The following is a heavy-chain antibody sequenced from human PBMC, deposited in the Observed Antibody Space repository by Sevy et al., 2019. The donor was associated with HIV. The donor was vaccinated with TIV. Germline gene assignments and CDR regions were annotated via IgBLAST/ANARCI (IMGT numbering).Heavy chain of an antibody. V-gene: IGHV3-30*18. J-gene: IGHJ6*02. CDR1: GYIFSSYG. CDR2: LSYDERNK. Sequence: GGSLRLSCAASGYIFSSYGIHWVRQAPGKGLEWVAFLSYDERNKYYADSVKGRFTISGDSSKNTFYLQMNNLRDDDMAVYYCAKDRDVLLVPSTMRDEYPGYGMDVWGQGTTVTVSS. CDR3: AKDRDVLLVPSTMRDEYPGYGMDV. D-gene: IGHD2-2*01.